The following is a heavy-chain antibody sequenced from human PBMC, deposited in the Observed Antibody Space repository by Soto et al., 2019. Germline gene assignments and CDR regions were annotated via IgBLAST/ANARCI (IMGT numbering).Heavy chain of an antibody. D-gene: IGHD1-26*01. CDR1: GFTFSSYA. CDR2: ISGSGDST. Sequence: EVQLLESGGGLVQPGGSLGLSCAASGFTFSSYAMRWVRQAPGKGLEWVSAISGSGDSTYYADSVKGRFTISRDNSKNTLYVQMNSLRDEDTAVYYCARRGSGSYYDYWGQGTLVTVSS. CDR3: ARRGSGSYYDY. J-gene: IGHJ4*02. V-gene: IGHV3-23*01.